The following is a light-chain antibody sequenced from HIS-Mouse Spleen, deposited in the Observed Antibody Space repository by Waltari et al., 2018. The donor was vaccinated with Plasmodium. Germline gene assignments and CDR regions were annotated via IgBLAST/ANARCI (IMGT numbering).Light chain of an antibody. CDR2: KGS. Sequence: DIQMTQSPSTLSASVGDRVTITCRASQSLSSRVAWYQQKPGTAPKLLIYKGSSLESGVPSRFSGSGSGTEFTLTISSLQPDDFATYYCQQYNSYSWTFGQGTKVEIK. CDR1: QSLSSR. V-gene: IGKV1-5*03. CDR3: QQYNSYSWT. J-gene: IGKJ1*01.